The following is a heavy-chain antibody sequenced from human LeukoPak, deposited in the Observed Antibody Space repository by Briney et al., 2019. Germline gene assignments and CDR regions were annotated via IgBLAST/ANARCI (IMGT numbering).Heavy chain of an antibody. V-gene: IGHV1-2*02. CDR3: ARDLNYYDSSGYIDY. CDR2: INPNSGGT. Sequence: GASVKVSCKASGYTFTGYYMHWVRQAPGQGLEWMGWINPNSGGTNYAQKFQGRVTMTRDTSISTGYMELSRLRSDDTAVYYCARDLNYYDSSGYIDYWGQGTLVTVSS. CDR1: GYTFTGYY. J-gene: IGHJ4*02. D-gene: IGHD3-22*01.